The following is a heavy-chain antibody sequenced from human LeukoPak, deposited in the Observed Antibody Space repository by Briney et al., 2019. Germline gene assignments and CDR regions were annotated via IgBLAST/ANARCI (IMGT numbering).Heavy chain of an antibody. D-gene: IGHD5-18*01. CDR3: TTESDTAMVIDY. V-gene: IGHV3-15*01. CDR2: IKSKTDGGTT. CDR1: GFTFSNAW. J-gene: IGHJ4*02. Sequence: GGSLRLSCAASGFTFSNAWMSWVRQAPGKGLEWVGRIKSKTDGGTTDYAAPVKGRFTISKDDSKNTLYLQMNILKTEDTAVYYCTTESDTAMVIDYWGQGTLVTVSS.